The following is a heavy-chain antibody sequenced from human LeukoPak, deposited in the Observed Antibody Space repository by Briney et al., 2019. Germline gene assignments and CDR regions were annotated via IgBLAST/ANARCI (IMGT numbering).Heavy chain of an antibody. D-gene: IGHD3-16*01. CDR3: AKDIAAFGGVSYFDY. CDR1: GFTFSSYG. V-gene: IGHV3-30*18. J-gene: IGHJ4*02. CDR2: ISYDGSNK. Sequence: GGSLRLSCAASGFTFSSYGMHWVRQAPGKGLEWVAVISYDGSNKYYADSVKGRFTISRDNSKNTLYLQMNSLRAEDTAVYYCAKDIAAFGGVSYFDYWGQGTLVTVSS.